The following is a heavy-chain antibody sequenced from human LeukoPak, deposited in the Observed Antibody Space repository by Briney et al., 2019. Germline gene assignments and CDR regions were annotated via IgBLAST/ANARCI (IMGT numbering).Heavy chain of an antibody. CDR1: GXSFSGYY. CDR3: TRHPSYGPFDY. D-gene: IGHD3-16*01. J-gene: IGHJ4*02. Sequence: SETLSLTCAVYGXSFSGYYGSWIRQPPGKGLEWIGSIYYSGSTYYNPSLKSRVTISVDTSKNQFSLKLSSVTAADTTVYYCTRHPSYGPFDYWGQGTLVTVSS. CDR2: IYYSGST. V-gene: IGHV4-34*01.